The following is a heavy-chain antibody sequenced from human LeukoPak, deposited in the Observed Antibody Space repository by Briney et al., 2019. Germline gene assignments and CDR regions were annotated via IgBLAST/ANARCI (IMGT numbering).Heavy chain of an antibody. V-gene: IGHV3-20*04. CDR2: INWNGGSA. D-gene: IGHD3-22*01. CDR3: ARASLYDNSAYYLDY. J-gene: IGHJ4*02. Sequence: GGSLRLSCAASGFTFDDYGMSWVRQAPGKGLEWVSGINWNGGSAGYADSVKGRFTISRDNAKNSLYLQMNSLRAEDTALYYCARASLYDNSAYYLDYWGQGTLVTVSS. CDR1: GFTFDDYG.